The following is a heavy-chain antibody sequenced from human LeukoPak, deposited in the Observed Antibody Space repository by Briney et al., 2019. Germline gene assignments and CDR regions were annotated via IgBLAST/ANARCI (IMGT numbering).Heavy chain of an antibody. CDR1: GGSFSGYY. V-gene: IGHV4-34*01. Sequence: SETLSLTCALYGGSFSGYYWSWIRQPPGKGLEWIGEINHSGSTNYNPSLKSRVTISVDTSKNQFSLKLSSVTAADTAVYYCARILYDFWSGYPLYYFDYWGQGALVTVSS. CDR3: ARILYDFWSGYPLYYFDY. D-gene: IGHD3-3*01. J-gene: IGHJ4*02. CDR2: INHSGST.